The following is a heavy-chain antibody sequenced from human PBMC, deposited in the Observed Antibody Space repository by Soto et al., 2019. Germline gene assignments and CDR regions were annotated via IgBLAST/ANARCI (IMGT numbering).Heavy chain of an antibody. Sequence: PGGSLRLSCASSGFSFSSYAMSWVRHAPGKGLDWVSAISGSGGSTCYADSVKGRFTISRENSKNMLYVQMNSMTADDTAVYYCAKISPYYYDGLGYWGQGTLVTVSS. J-gene: IGHJ4*02. CDR1: GFSFSSYA. V-gene: IGHV3-23*01. D-gene: IGHD3-22*01. CDR2: ISGSGGST. CDR3: AKISPYYYDGLGY.